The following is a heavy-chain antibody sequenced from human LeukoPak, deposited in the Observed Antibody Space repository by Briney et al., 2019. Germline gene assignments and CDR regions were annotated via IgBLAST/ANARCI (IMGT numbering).Heavy chain of an antibody. V-gene: IGHV3-53*04. CDR3: AKRGKVAATGLYYFDY. J-gene: IGHJ4*02. D-gene: IGHD5-12*01. CDR1: GVTASSNY. CDR2: IYSGGST. Sequence: PGGSLRLSCAASGVTASSNYMSWGRQAPGKGLGGVSVIYSGGSTHYADSVKGRFTTSRHNSKNTLYPQMNSLRAEDTAVYYCAKRGKVAATGLYYFDYWGQGTLVTVSS.